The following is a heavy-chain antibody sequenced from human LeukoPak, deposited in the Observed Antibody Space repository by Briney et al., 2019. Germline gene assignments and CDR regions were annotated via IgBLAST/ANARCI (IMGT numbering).Heavy chain of an antibody. Sequence: SETLSLTCTVSGGSISTYYWSWIRQPPGKGLEWLGYISHGGSTTYSPSLKSRVTISVDTSKNHFSLKLSSVTTADTAVYYCAKSGYASGGSWYPSYSDSSYYYYGLDVWGQGTTVTVSS. V-gene: IGHV4-59*01. J-gene: IGHJ6*02. D-gene: IGHD2-15*01. CDR2: ISHGGST. CDR3: AKSGYASGGSWYPSYSDSSYYYYGLDV. CDR1: GGSISTYY.